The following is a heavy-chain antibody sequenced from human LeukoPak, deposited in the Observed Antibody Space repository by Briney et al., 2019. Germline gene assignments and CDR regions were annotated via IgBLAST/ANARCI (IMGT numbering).Heavy chain of an antibody. CDR1: GFTFSTYV. Sequence: PGGSLRLSCAASGFTFSTYVMSWVRQAPGKGLEWVSAISGTGGSTYYADSVKGRFTISRDNAKNSLYLQMNSLRAEDTAVYYCARNYDSSGYEDNWFDPWGQGTLVTVSS. V-gene: IGHV3-23*01. J-gene: IGHJ5*02. D-gene: IGHD3-22*01. CDR3: ARNYDSSGYEDNWFDP. CDR2: ISGTGGST.